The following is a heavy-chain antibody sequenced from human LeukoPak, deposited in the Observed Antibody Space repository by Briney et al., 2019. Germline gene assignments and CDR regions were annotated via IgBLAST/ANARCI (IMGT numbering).Heavy chain of an antibody. CDR1: GFTFSRYA. CDR3: AKNTISGGHYQYYMDV. Sequence: GGSLRLSCAASGFTFSRYAMSWVRQAPGKGLEWVSSISGSGGITYHADSLKGRFTISRDNSKNTLFLQMNRLRAEDTAVYYCAKNTISGGHYQYYMDVWGKGTTVTVSS. CDR2: ISGSGGIT. J-gene: IGHJ6*03. V-gene: IGHV3-23*01. D-gene: IGHD3-16*02.